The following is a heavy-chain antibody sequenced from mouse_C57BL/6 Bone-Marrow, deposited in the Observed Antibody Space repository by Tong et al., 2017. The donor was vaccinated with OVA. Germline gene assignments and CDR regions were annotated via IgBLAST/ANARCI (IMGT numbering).Heavy chain of an antibody. CDR2: IWSDGST. J-gene: IGHJ2*01. Sequence: VQLQESGPGLVAPSQSLSITCTVSGFSLTSYGVSWVRQPPGKGLEWLVVIWSDGSTTYNSALKSRLSISKDNSKSQVFLKMNSLQTDDTAMYYCARKGWLLRGDYFDYWGQGTTLTVSS. V-gene: IGHV2-6*02. D-gene: IGHD2-3*01. CDR1: GFSLTSYG. CDR3: ARKGWLLRGDYFDY.